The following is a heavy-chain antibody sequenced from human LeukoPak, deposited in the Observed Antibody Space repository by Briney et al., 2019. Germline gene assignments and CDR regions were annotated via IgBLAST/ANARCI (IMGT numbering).Heavy chain of an antibody. CDR2: IYYSGST. J-gene: IGHJ5*02. CDR3: ARGGSREYYGSGT. D-gene: IGHD3-10*01. CDR1: GGSISSYY. V-gene: IGHV4-59*06. Sequence: SETLSLTCTVSGGSISSYYWSWIRQHPGKGLEWIGYIYYSGSTYYNPSLKSRVTISVDTSKNQFSLKLSSVTAADTAVYYCARGGSREYYGSGTWGQGTLVTVSS.